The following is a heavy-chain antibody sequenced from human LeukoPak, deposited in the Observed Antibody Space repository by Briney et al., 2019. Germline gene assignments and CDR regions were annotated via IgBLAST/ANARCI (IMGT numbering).Heavy chain of an antibody. CDR1: GGSFSGYY. CDR3: ARDLIVADTRYFDY. J-gene: IGHJ4*02. CDR2: IYYDGSA. Sequence: PSETLSLTCAVYGGSFSGYYWGWIRQPPGKGLQWIGDIYYDGSAYYNPSLKSRVTISIDTSKNRFSLKLSSVTAADTAVYYCARDLIVADTRYFDYWGQGTLVTVSS. D-gene: IGHD1-26*01. V-gene: IGHV4-34*01.